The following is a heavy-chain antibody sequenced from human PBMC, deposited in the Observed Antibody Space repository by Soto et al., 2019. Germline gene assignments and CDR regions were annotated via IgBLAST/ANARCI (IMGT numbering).Heavy chain of an antibody. CDR1: GFTFSDLY. CDR2: ARNKASGYTT. CDR3: TRVHSSRINDF. J-gene: IGHJ4*02. V-gene: IGHV3-72*01. Sequence: GGSLRLSCAASGFTFSDLYMDWVRQAPGKGLEWVGRARNKASGYTTEYAASVKGRFTISRDDSKNSLNLQMNSLKTDDTAVYYCTRVHSSRINDFWGQGTLVTVSS. D-gene: IGHD2-2*01.